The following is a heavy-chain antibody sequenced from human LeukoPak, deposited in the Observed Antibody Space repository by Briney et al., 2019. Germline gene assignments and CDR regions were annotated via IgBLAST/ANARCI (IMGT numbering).Heavy chain of an antibody. CDR2: INHSGST. Sequence: SETLSLTCAVYGGSFSGYYWSWIRQPPGKGLEWIGEINHSGSTNYNPSLKSRVTISVDTSKNQFSLKLSSVTAADTAVYYCARAPGVIIAFDIWGQGTMVAVSS. CDR1: GGSFSGYY. V-gene: IGHV4-34*01. D-gene: IGHD3-3*01. J-gene: IGHJ3*02. CDR3: ARAPGVIIAFDI.